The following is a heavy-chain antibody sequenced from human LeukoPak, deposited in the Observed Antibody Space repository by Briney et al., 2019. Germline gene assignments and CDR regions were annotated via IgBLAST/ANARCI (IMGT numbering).Heavy chain of an antibody. Sequence: ASVMVSCKASGYTFTSSDINWVRQAPGQGLEWMAWMNPNSGNTGYAQKFQGRVTMTRNTPISTAYMELSSLRSEDTAVYYCAAYDSSVGGFDPWGQGTLVIVSS. J-gene: IGHJ5*02. CDR2: MNPNSGNT. CDR1: GYTFTSSD. CDR3: AAYDSSVGGFDP. V-gene: IGHV1-8*02. D-gene: IGHD3-22*01.